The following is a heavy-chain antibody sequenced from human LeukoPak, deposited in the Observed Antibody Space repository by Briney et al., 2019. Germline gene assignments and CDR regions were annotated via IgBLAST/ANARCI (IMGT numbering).Heavy chain of an antibody. CDR2: IKGDGIST. J-gene: IGHJ4*02. CDR3: EKTHYWGIDY. D-gene: IGHD3-16*01. CDR1: GFDFSSNW. V-gene: IGHV3-74*01. Sequence: GGSLRLSCAASGFDFSSNWMHWVRHAPGQGLVWVSRIKGDGISTNYADSVKGRFTISRDIAKNTLYLQMNSLRAEDTGVYYCEKTHYWGIDYGGGETLVPVSS.